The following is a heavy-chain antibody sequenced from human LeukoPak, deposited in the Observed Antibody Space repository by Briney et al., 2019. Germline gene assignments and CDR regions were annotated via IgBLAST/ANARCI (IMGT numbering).Heavy chain of an antibody. V-gene: IGHV3-30*18. CDR3: AKVTYSSSWFNNYYYYYGMDV. Sequence: GGSLRLSCAASGCTFSSYGMHWVRQAPGKGLEWVAVISYDGSNKYYADSVKGRFTISRDNSKNTLYLQMNSLRAEDTAVYYCAKVTYSSSWFNNYYYYYGMDVWGQGTTVTVSS. CDR1: GCTFSSYG. J-gene: IGHJ6*02. D-gene: IGHD6-13*01. CDR2: ISYDGSNK.